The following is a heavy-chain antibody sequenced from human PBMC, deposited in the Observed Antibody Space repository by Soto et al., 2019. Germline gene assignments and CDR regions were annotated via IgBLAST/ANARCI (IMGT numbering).Heavy chain of an antibody. CDR2: MKKDGSQK. CDR1: GFTFSNYS. Sequence: GGSLRLSCVASGFTFSNYSMSWVRQAPGKGLEWVANMKKDGSQKYYVDSVKGRFTISRDNARNSLYLQMNSLRVEDTAVYYCARDWFDAWGQGTLVTVSS. V-gene: IGHV3-7*01. J-gene: IGHJ5*02. CDR3: ARDWFDA.